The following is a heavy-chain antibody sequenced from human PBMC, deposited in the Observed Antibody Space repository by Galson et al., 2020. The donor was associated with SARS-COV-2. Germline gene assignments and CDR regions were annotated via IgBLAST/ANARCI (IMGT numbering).Heavy chain of an antibody. Sequence: GGSLRLSCAASGFTFSSYGMHWVRQAPGKGLEWVAVISYDGSNKYYADSVKGRFTISSDNSKNTLHLQMNSLGAEDTAVYYCVTGWLPYYYGMDVWGHGTTVTVSS. CDR3: VTGWLPYYYGMDV. D-gene: IGHD5-12*01. CDR1: GFTFSSYG. CDR2: ISYDGSNK. J-gene: IGHJ6*02. V-gene: IGHV3-30*03.